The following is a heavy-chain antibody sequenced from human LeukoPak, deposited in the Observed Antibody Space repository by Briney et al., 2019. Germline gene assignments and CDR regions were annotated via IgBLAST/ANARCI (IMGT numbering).Heavy chain of an antibody. CDR2: INPNSGDT. D-gene: IGHD2-2*02. CDR1: GYTFTDYY. J-gene: IGHJ4*02. CDR3: AKIDTLGLYYFDY. Sequence: ASVKVSCKASGYTFTDYYVHWVRQAPGQGLEWMGWINPNSGDTNFAQKFQGRVTMTRDTSITTAYMELIGLTSDDTAVYYCAKIDTLGLYYFDYWGQGTLVTVSS. V-gene: IGHV1-2*02.